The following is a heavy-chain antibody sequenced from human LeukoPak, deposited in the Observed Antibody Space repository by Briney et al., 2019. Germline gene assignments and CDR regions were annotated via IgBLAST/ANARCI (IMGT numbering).Heavy chain of an antibody. CDR3: ARGLMMAVAGRGEFHY. CDR2: IYYSGST. V-gene: IGHV4-59*01. D-gene: IGHD6-13*01. Sequence: SETLSLTCIVSGGSISSYYWSWIRQPPGKGLEWIGYIYYSGSTNCNPSLKSRVTISVDTSKNQFSLKLSSVTAADTAVYYCARGLMMAVAGRGEFHYWGQGTLVTVSS. J-gene: IGHJ4*02. CDR1: GGSISSYY.